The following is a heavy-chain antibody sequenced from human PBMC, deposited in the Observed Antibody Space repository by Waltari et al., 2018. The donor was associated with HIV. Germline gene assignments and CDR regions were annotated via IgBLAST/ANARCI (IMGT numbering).Heavy chain of an antibody. J-gene: IGHJ4*02. D-gene: IGHD2-15*01. CDR3: ARTFLYCSGGTCYFDY. CDR1: GYNFTGYY. CDR2: INPNSGGT. V-gene: IGHV1-2*02. Sequence: QVQLVQSGAEVKKPGASVQVPCQASGYNFTGYYLHWVRQAPGQGLEWMGWINPNSGGTNYAQKLQGRVTMTRDTSISTAYMELSRLRSDDTAVYYCARTFLYCSGGTCYFDYWGQGTLVTVSS.